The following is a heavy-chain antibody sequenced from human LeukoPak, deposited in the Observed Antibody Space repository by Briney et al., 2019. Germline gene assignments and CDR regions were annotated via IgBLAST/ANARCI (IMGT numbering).Heavy chain of an antibody. CDR1: GFTFSSYS. CDR3: ARDPEGRVDY. CDR2: ISSSSSYI. V-gene: IGHV3-21*01. Sequence: PGRSLRLSCAASGFTFSSYSMNWVRQAPGKGLEWVSSISSSSSYIYYADSVKGRFTISRDNAKNSLYLQMNSLRAEDTAVYYCARDPEGRVDYWGQGTLVTVSS. J-gene: IGHJ4*02. D-gene: IGHD3-10*01.